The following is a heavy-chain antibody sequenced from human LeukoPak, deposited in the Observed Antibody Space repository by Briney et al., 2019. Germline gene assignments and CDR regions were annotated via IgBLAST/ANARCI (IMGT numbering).Heavy chain of an antibody. Sequence: ASVKVSCKASGYTFSSYHMHWVRQAPGQGLEWMGLINLSGGSTTYAQRFQGRVTLTRDTSTSTVYMELSSLRSEDTAVYYCARDYVDDIPMIKDYWGQGTLVTVSS. CDR1: GYTFSSYH. D-gene: IGHD2-8*01. CDR3: ARDYVDDIPMIKDY. V-gene: IGHV1-46*01. J-gene: IGHJ4*02. CDR2: INLSGGST.